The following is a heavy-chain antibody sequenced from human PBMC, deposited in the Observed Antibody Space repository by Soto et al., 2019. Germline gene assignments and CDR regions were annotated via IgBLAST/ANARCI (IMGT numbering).Heavy chain of an antibody. CDR2: ISGSGGET. CDR3: AKEPEGY. J-gene: IGHJ4*02. Sequence: EVQLVESGGGLVQPGGSLRLSCAASGFTFNIYEMNWVRQAPGKGLEWVSYISGSGGETYYADSVKGRFTVSRDNAKNSLFLQMNNLRVEDTAVYYCAKEPEGYWGQGTLVTVSS. CDR1: GFTFNIYE. V-gene: IGHV3-48*03.